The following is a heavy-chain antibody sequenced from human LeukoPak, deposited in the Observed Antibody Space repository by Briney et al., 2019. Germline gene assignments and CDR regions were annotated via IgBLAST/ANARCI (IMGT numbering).Heavy chain of an antibody. V-gene: IGHV3-66*01. CDR2: ISSAGNA. Sequence: GGSLRLSCSASGFTFSSYAMHWVRQAPGKGLEWVSLISSAGNAVYAASVKGRFTISRDIPKNTLYLQMNSLRADDTAVYYCARGLYDYVWGTSYFDSWGQGTLVTVSS. D-gene: IGHD3-16*01. CDR3: ARGLYDYVWGTSYFDS. CDR1: GFTFSSYA. J-gene: IGHJ4*02.